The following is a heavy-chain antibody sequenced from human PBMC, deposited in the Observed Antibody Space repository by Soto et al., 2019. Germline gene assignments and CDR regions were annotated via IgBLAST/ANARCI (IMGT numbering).Heavy chain of an antibody. CDR1: GYTFTGYY. CDR3: ARDRAPLLWFGDINYYCYYGMDV. D-gene: IGHD3-10*01. CDR2: INPNSGGT. Sequence: ASVKVSCKASGYTFTGYYMHWVRQAPGQGLEWMGWINPNSGGTKYSQKCQGWVTITRDTSASTAYMEVSSLRSDDTAVYYCARDRAPLLWFGDINYYCYYGMDVWGQGTTVTVSS. J-gene: IGHJ6*02. V-gene: IGHV1-2*04.